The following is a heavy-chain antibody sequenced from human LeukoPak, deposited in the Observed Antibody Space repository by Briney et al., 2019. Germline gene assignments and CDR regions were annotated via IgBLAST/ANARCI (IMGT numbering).Heavy chain of an antibody. CDR3: ARADGYEIYFDY. D-gene: IGHD5-12*01. J-gene: IGHJ4*02. CDR1: GGSISSSSYY. V-gene: IGHV4-39*07. CDR2: IYYSGST. Sequence: SETLSLTCTVSGGSISSSSYYWGWIRQPPGKGLEWIGSIYYSGSTYYNPSLKSRVTISVDTSKNQFSLKLSSVTAADTAVYYCARADGYEIYFDYWGQGTLVTVSS.